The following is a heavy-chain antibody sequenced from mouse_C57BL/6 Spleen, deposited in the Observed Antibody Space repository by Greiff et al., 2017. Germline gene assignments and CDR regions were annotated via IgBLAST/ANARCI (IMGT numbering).Heavy chain of an antibody. CDR2: IYPGSGST. Sequence: QVQLQQPGAELVKPGASVKMSCKASGYTFTSYWITWVKQRPGQGLEWIGDIYPGSGSTNYNEKFKSKATLTVDTSSSTAYMQLSSLTSEDSAVYYGARLPYYSGNYYAMDYWGQGSSVTVSS. CDR1: GYTFTSYW. D-gene: IGHD2-12*01. J-gene: IGHJ4*01. V-gene: IGHV1-55*01. CDR3: ARLPYYSGNYYAMDY.